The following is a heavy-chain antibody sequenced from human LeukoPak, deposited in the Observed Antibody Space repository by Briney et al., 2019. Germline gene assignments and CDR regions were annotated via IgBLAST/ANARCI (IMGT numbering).Heavy chain of an antibody. CDR3: ARDVGVLRFLEWSSPFDY. CDR2: INTNTGNP. Sequence: GASVKVSCKASGYTFTGYYMHWVRQAPGQGLEWMGWINTNTGNPTYAQGFTGRFVFSLDTSVSTAYLQISSLKAEDTAVYYCARDVGVLRFLEWSSPFDYWGQGTLVTVSS. CDR1: GYTFTGYY. V-gene: IGHV7-4-1*02. J-gene: IGHJ4*02. D-gene: IGHD3-3*01.